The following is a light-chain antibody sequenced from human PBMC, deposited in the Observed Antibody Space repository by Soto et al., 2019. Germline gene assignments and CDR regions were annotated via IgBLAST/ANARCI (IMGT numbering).Light chain of an antibody. CDR3: ASWDDRLNAVV. CDR2: SDD. V-gene: IGLV1-44*01. J-gene: IGLJ2*01. Sequence: QSVLTQPPSASGTPGQRVTISCSGGSSNIGSNTVNWYQQLPGTAPKVLIYSDDQRPSGVPDRFSGSKSGTSASLAISGLQSDDEADYYCASWDDRLNAVVFGGGTKLTVL. CDR1: SSNIGSNT.